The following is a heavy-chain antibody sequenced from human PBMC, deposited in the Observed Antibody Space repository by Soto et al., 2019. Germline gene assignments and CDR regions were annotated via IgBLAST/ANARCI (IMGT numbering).Heavy chain of an antibody. CDR3: ARGGSSWSAEYYEH. CDR2: ISGFNGNT. V-gene: IGHV1-18*04. CDR1: GYTFTNYG. Sequence: QVQLVQSGAEVKKPGASVKVSCKASGYTFTNYGTSWVRQAPGQGPEWMGWISGFNGNTKYARKVQARVTLTTDTSATTAYMELRGLRSDDTAVYYCARGGSSWSAEYYEHWGQGTLVTVSS. D-gene: IGHD6-13*01. J-gene: IGHJ1*01.